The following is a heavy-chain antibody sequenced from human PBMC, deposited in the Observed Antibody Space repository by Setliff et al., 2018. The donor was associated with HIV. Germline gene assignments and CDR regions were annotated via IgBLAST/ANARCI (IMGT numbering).Heavy chain of an antibody. Sequence: GGSLRLSCAVSGFTFRNSWMSWVRQAPGKGLEWVANIKQDGSEKYYVDSVKGRFTISRDNAKNSLFLQMSSLRVEDTAVYYCAMAVIFDYWGQGTLVTVSS. CDR2: IKQDGSEK. CDR3: AMAVIFDY. V-gene: IGHV3-7*03. D-gene: IGHD6-19*01. CDR1: GFTFRNSW. J-gene: IGHJ4*02.